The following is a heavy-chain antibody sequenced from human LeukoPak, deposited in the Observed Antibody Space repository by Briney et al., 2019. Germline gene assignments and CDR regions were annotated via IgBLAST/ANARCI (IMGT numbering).Heavy chain of an antibody. CDR1: GYTFTGYY. D-gene: IGHD2-15*01. Sequence: ASVKVSCKASGYTFTGYYMHWVRQAPGQGLEWMGWINPNSGGTNYAQKFQGRVTMTRDTSISTAYMELSRLRSDDTAVYYCARTRSVVLAARADLKTNNWFDPWGQGTLVTVSS. V-gene: IGHV1-2*02. CDR3: ARTRSVVLAARADLKTNNWFDP. J-gene: IGHJ5*02. CDR2: INPNSGGT.